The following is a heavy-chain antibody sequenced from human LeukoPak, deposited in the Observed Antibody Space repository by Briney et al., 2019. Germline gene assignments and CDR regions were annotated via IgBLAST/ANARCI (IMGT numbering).Heavy chain of an antibody. CDR3: AREIHSSPIYYYYYMDV. Sequence: SETLSLTCTVSGGSISSHYWSWIWQPAGKGLEWIGRIYTSGSTNYNPSLKSRVTMSVDTSKNQFSLKLSSVTAADTAVYYCAREIHSSPIYYYYYMDVWGKGTTVTVSS. J-gene: IGHJ6*03. V-gene: IGHV4-4*07. CDR1: GGSISSHY. CDR2: IYTSGST. D-gene: IGHD6-13*01.